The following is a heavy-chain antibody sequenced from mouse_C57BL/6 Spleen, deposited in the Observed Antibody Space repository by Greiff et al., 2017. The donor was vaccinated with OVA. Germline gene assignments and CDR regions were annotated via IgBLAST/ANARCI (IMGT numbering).Heavy chain of an antibody. CDR1: GYTFTSYW. CDR3: ARYPPLFITTVVATDY. D-gene: IGHD1-1*01. CDR2: INPSNGGT. J-gene: IGHJ2*01. V-gene: IGHV1-53*01. Sequence: QVQLQQPGTELVKPGASVKLSCKASGYTFTSYWMHWVKQRPGQGLEWIGNINPSNGGTTYNEKFKSKATLTVDKSSSTAYMQLSSLTSEDSAVYYCARYPPLFITTVVATDYWGQGTTLTVSS.